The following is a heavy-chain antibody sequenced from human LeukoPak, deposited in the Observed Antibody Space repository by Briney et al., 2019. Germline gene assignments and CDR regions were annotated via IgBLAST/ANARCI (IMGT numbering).Heavy chain of an antibody. CDR3: ARHSSWYYDFDY. Sequence: SETLSLSCSVSGGSIRNYYWSWIRQPPGKGLEWIGHISYSGNTNYNPSLKSRLTISVDLSTNQFSLKLTSVTGADTAVYYCARHSSWYYDFDYWGQGTLVTVSS. J-gene: IGHJ4*02. D-gene: IGHD6-13*01. CDR1: GGSIRNYY. CDR2: ISYSGNT. V-gene: IGHV4-59*08.